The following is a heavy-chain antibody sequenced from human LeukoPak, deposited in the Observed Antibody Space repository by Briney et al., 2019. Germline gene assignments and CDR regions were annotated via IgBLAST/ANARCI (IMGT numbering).Heavy chain of an antibody. V-gene: IGHV3-23*01. CDR1: GFTFSNYA. CDR3: AKASCRSTGCSLID. CDR2: VSNGAYST. Sequence: GGSLRLSCAASGFTFSNYAVSWVRQAPGKGLEWVSDVSNGAYSTYYANSVKGRFTISRDNSRDTLYLQMNSLRAEDTAVYYCAKASCRSTGCSLIDWGQGTLVTVSS. J-gene: IGHJ4*02. D-gene: IGHD2-2*01.